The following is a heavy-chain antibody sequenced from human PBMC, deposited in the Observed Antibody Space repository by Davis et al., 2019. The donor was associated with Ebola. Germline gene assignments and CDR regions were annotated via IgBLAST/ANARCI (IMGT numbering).Heavy chain of an antibody. CDR2: IYSGGST. CDR1: GFTVSTNF. V-gene: IGHV3-66*01. Sequence: GESLKISCAASGFTVSTNFMSWVRQAPGKGLEWVSTIYSGGSTFYADSVKDRFIISRDNSKNTLYLQMNSLRAEDTAVYYCAKDLQSGGYYGRFDYWGQGTLVTASS. D-gene: IGHD1-26*01. J-gene: IGHJ4*02. CDR3: AKDLQSGGYYGRFDY.